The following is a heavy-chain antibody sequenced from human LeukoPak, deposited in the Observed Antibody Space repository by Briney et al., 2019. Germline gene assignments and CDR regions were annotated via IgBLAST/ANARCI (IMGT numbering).Heavy chain of an antibody. J-gene: IGHJ2*01. V-gene: IGHV3-23*01. CDR1: GFTFSDHV. CDR3: ANPWGSGWYFDL. CDR2: ITTTGDKT. D-gene: IGHD7-27*01. Sequence: GGSLRLSCAASGFTFSDHVMTWVRQAPGKGLEWVSLITTTGDKTYYADSVRGRFTTSRDNSKNTLYLQMNSLRAEDTAVYYCANPWGSGWYFDLWGRGTLVTVPS.